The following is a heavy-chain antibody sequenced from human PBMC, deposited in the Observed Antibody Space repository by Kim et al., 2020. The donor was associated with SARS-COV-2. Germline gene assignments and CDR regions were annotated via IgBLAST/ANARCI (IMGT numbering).Heavy chain of an antibody. CDR3: AREWAVTTGNWFDP. V-gene: IGHV1-18*01. J-gene: IGHJ5*02. D-gene: IGHD4-17*01. Sequence: YAQKLQGRVTMTTATSTSTAYMELRSLRSDDTAVYYCAREWAVTTGNWFDPWGKGTLVTVSS.